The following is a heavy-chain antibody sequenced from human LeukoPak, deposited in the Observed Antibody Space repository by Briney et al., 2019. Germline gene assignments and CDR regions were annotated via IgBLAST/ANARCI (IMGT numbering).Heavy chain of an antibody. CDR2: INPNSGGT. D-gene: IGHD6-19*01. CDR1: GYTFTGYY. Sequence: ASVKVSCKASGYTFTGYYMHWVRQAPGQGVEWMGWINPNSGGTNYAQKFQGRVTMTRDTSISTAYMELSRLRSDDTAVYYCARDFSSGWYYFDYWGQGTLVTVSS. CDR3: ARDFSSGWYYFDY. J-gene: IGHJ4*02. V-gene: IGHV1-2*02.